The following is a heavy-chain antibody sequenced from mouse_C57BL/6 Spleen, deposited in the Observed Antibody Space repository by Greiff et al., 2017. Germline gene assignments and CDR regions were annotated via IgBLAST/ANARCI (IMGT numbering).Heavy chain of an antibody. D-gene: IGHD1-1*01. CDR1: GYTFTDYE. CDR2: IDPETGGT. V-gene: IGHV1-15*01. J-gene: IGHJ4*01. CDR3: TDYYGSSWGYAMDY. Sequence: VQLQQSGAELVRPGASVTLSCKASGYTFTDYEMHWVKQTPVHGLEWIGAIDPETGGTAYNQKFKGKAILTADKSSSTAYMELRSLTSEDSDVYYCTDYYGSSWGYAMDYWGQGTSVTVSS.